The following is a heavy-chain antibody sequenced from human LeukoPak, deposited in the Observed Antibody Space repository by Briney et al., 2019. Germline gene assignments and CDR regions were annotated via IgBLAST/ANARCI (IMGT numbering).Heavy chain of an antibody. CDR3: AREDSNYPYYYYYYMDV. J-gene: IGHJ6*03. Sequence: SETLSLTCTVSGGSISSYYWSWIRQPPGKGLEWIGYIYYSGSTNYNPSLKSRVTISVDTSKNQFSLKLSSVTAADTAVYYCAREDSNYPYYYYYYMDVWGKGTTVTVSS. CDR1: GGSISSYY. CDR2: IYYSGST. V-gene: IGHV4-59*12. D-gene: IGHD4-11*01.